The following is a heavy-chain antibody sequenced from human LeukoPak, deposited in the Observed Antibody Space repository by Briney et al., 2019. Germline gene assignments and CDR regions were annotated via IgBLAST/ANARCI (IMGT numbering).Heavy chain of an antibody. J-gene: IGHJ6*04. D-gene: IGHD3-3*01. Sequence: PGGSLRLSCAASGFTFSSYSMNWVRQASGKGLEWVGRIRSKANSYATAYAASVEGRFTISRDDSKNTAYLQMNSLKTEDTAVYYCTRHDNYDFWSGPSMDVWGKGTTVTVSS. CDR2: IRSKANSYAT. CDR1: GFTFSSYS. CDR3: TRHDNYDFWSGPSMDV. V-gene: IGHV3-73*01.